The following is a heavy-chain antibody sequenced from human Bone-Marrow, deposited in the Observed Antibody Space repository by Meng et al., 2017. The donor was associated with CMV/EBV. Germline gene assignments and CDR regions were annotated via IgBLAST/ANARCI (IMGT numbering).Heavy chain of an antibody. J-gene: IGHJ6*02. D-gene: IGHD6-6*01. CDR1: GGTFSSYT. V-gene: IGHV1-69*04. Sequence: SVKVSCKASGGTFSSYTISWVRQDPGQGLEWMGRIIPILGIANYAQKFQGRVTITADKSTSTAYMELSSLRSEDTAVYYCARDPGGSSSMLYYYYGMDVWGQGTMVTVSS. CDR2: IIPILGIA. CDR3: ARDPGGSSSMLYYYYGMDV.